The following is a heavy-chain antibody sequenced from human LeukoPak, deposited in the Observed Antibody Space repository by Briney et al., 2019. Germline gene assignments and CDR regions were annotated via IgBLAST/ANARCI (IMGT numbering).Heavy chain of an antibody. CDR3: AISGLLWFGDYRYYMDV. V-gene: IGHV1-69*01. J-gene: IGHJ6*03. CDR2: IIPIFGTA. CDR1: GGTFSSYA. Sequence: ASVKVSCKASGGTFSSYAISWVRQAPGQGLEWMGGIIPIFGTANYAQKFQGRVTITADESTSTAYMELSSLRSEDTAVYYCAISGLLWFGDYRYYMDVWGKGTTVTVSS. D-gene: IGHD3-10*01.